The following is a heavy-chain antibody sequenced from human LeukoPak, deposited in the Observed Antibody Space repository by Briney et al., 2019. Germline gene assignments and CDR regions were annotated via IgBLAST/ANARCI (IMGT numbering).Heavy chain of an antibody. D-gene: IGHD3-10*01. J-gene: IGHJ3*02. CDR3: ARGLTEYGSGSSLRVGAFDI. CDR2: IYYSGST. Sequence: SETLSLTCTVSGGSISSYYWGWIRQPPGKGLEWIGSIYYSGSTYYNPSRKSRVTISVDTSKNQFSLKLSSVTAADTAVYYCARGLTEYGSGSSLRVGAFDIWGQGTMVTVSS. V-gene: IGHV4-39*07. CDR1: GGSISSYY.